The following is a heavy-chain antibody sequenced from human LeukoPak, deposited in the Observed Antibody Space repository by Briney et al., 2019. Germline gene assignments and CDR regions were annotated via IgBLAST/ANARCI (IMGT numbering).Heavy chain of an antibody. J-gene: IGHJ4*02. CDR2: FDPEDGET. CDR3: ATSHPTTTYYYDSSGYYGMEV. D-gene: IGHD3-22*01. V-gene: IGHV1-24*01. Sequence: GASVKVSCKVSGYTLTEISMHWVRQAPGKGLEWMGGFDPEDGETIYAQKFQGRVTMTEDTSTDTAYMELSSLRSEDTAVYYCATSHPTTTYYYDSSGYYGMEVWGQGTLVTVSS. CDR1: GYTLTEIS.